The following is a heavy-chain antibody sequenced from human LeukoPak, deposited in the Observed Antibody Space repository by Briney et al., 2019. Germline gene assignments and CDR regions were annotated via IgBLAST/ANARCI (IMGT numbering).Heavy chain of an antibody. CDR3: ARRRDSSGYPDAFDI. J-gene: IGHJ3*02. CDR1: GYSFVSYW. Sequence: GESLKISCKGSGYSFVSYWIGWVRQMPGKGLEWMGIIYPGDSDTRYSPSFQGQVTISADKSISTAYLQWSSLKASDTAMYYCARRRDSSGYPDAFDIWGQGTMVTVSS. D-gene: IGHD3-22*01. CDR2: IYPGDSDT. V-gene: IGHV5-51*01.